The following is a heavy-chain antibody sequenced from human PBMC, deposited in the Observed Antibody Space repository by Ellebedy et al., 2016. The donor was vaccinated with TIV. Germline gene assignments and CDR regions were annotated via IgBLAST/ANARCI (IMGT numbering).Heavy chain of an antibody. CDR2: IYDSGAT. CDR1: GFSVSSIY. V-gene: IGHV3-66*01. CDR3: ARGGSGYYWALAY. D-gene: IGHD3-22*01. Sequence: PGGSLRLSCAASGFSVSSIYISWVRQAPGKGPEWVSLIYDSGATRYADSVKGRFTISRDNSKNTLYLQMNNLRVEDTAVYYCARGGSGYYWALAYWGQGTLVTVSS. J-gene: IGHJ4*02.